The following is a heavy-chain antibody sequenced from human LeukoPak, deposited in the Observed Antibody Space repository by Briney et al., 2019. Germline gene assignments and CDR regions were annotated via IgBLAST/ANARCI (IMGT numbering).Heavy chain of an antibody. D-gene: IGHD2-8*02. CDR3: AKRAGSVWRGIDY. Sequence: GGSLRLSCAASGFTLSSYAMSWVRQAPGKGLEWVSAISGSGGSTFYADSVKGRFTISRDNSKNTLYLQMNSLRAEDTAVYYCAKRAGSVWRGIDYWGQGTLVTVSS. CDR2: ISGSGGST. V-gene: IGHV3-23*01. J-gene: IGHJ4*02. CDR1: GFTLSSYA.